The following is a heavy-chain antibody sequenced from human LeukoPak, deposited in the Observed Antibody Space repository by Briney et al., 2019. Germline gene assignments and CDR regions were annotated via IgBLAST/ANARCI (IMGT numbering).Heavy chain of an antibody. J-gene: IGHJ4*02. Sequence: GGSLRLSCAASGFTFSSYDMHWVRQATGEGLEWVSAIGTAGDTYYPGSVKGRFTISRENAKNSLYLQMNSLRAGDTAVYYCARAGYDSSGYYYDYWGQGTLVTVSS. CDR2: IGTAGDT. CDR3: ARAGYDSSGYYYDY. D-gene: IGHD3-22*01. CDR1: GFTFSSYD. V-gene: IGHV3-13*01.